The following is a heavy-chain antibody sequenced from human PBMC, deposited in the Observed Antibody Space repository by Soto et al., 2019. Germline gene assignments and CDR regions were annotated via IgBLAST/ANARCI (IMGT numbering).Heavy chain of an antibody. J-gene: IGHJ4*02. D-gene: IGHD3-10*01. Sequence: QVQLVQSGAEVKKPGSSVKVSCKASGDTFNFYTFSWVRQAPGQGLEWMGRIIPMVGMSNYAQKFQGRVTIIADRSTSTTYMQLSSLRSEDTALYYGATSYGSGSRPFDYWGQGTPVTVSS. CDR3: ATSYGSGSRPFDY. V-gene: IGHV1-69*02. CDR2: IIPMVGMS. CDR1: GDTFNFYT.